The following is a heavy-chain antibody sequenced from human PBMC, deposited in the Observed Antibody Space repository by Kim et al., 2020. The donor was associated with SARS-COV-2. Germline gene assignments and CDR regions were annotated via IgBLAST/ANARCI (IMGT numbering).Heavy chain of an antibody. J-gene: IGHJ4*02. Sequence: ASVKVSCKASGYTFTSYYMHWVRQAPGQGLEWMGIINPSDGSTSYAQKFQGRVTMTRDTSTSTAYMELSSLRSEDTAVYYCARERTTKGGFIDYWGQGTLVTVSS. CDR3: ARERTTKGGFIDY. V-gene: IGHV1-46*01. D-gene: IGHD1-1*01. CDR2: INPSDGST. CDR1: GYTFTSYY.